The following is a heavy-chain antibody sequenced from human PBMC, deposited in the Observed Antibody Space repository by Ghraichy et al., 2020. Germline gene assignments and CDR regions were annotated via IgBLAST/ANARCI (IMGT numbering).Heavy chain of an antibody. D-gene: IGHD1-7*01. CDR3: ARDSRGSQLELRT. J-gene: IGHJ4*02. CDR2: IKEDGSAK. V-gene: IGHV3-7*01. Sequence: GGSLRLSCAASGFTFSSYWMNWVRQAPGKGLEWVANIKEDGSAKNYVDSVKGRFTISRDNVKNSLYLQMNSLRGDDTAVYYCARDSRGSQLELRTGGQGTLVTVSS. CDR1: GFTFSSYW.